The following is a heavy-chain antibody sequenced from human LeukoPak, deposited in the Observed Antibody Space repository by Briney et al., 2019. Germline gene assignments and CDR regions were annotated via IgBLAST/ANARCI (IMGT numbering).Heavy chain of an antibody. V-gene: IGHV3-53*01. CDR2: LFIAGNT. CDR3: ARYSTSYGWLDP. J-gene: IGHJ5*02. D-gene: IGHD2/OR15-2a*01. Sequence: GGSLRLSRVASGFTVSTNFMSWVRQAPGKGLEWVSGLFIAGNTNYVDSVKGRFTISRDNSKNTLYLQMNSLRAEDTAVYYCARYSTSYGWLDPWGQGTLVTVSS. CDR1: GFTVSTNF.